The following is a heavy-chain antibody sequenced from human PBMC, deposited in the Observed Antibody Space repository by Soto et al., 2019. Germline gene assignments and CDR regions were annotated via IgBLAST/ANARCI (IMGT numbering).Heavy chain of an antibody. J-gene: IGHJ4*01. V-gene: IGHV3-9*01. CDR2: ISWNSGKI. CDR1: GFTFDDCE. CDR3: ANDKWRRALSSLDY. D-gene: IGHD5-12*01. Sequence: SLRLSCAVSGFTFDDCEMHWVRQGPGKGLEWVSSISWNSGKIGYADSVKGRFTISRDNAKNSLYLQMNSLRSEDTALYYCANDKWRRALSSLDYWGYGSLVTGS.